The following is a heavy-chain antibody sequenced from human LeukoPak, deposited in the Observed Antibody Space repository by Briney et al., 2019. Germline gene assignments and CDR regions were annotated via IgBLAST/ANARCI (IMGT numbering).Heavy chain of an antibody. D-gene: IGHD4-23*01. CDR2: INPNSGDT. V-gene: IGHV1-2*02. J-gene: IGHJ6*03. CDR1: GYTFNDYY. Sequence: ASVKVSCKASGYTFNDYYIHWLRQAPGQGPEWMGWINPNSGDTIYAQKFQGRVTMTRDTSIITAYLELSSLRSEDTAVYYCASCRAVVMDNYYYYYYMDVWGKGTTVTVSS. CDR3: ASCRAVVMDNYYYYYYMDV.